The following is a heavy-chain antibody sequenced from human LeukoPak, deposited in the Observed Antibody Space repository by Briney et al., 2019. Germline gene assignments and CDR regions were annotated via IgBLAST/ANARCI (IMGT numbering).Heavy chain of an antibody. V-gene: IGHV3-74*01. CDR3: ARGYYDFWSGFH. CDR2: INSDGSST. CDR1: GFTFSSYW. Sequence: PAGGSLRLSCAASGFTFSSYWMHWVRQAPGKGLVWVPRINSDGSSTSCADSVKGRFTISRDNAKNTLYLQMNSLRAEDTAVYYCARGYYDFWSGFHWGQGTLVTVSS. J-gene: IGHJ4*02. D-gene: IGHD3-3*01.